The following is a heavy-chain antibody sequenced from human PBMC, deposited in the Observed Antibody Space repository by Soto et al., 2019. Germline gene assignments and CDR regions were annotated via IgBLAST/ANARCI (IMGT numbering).Heavy chain of an antibody. CDR3: VAHYDSGSYSPLAY. D-gene: IGHD3-10*01. CDR2: IGGSGVNT. V-gene: IGHV3-23*01. Sequence: PGGSLRLSCVASGFTFSSYAMSWVRQAPGKGLEWVSAIGGSGVNTYYTDSVKGRFTISRDNSKNTLYLQMNSLRAEDTAVYYCVAHYDSGSYSPLAYWGQGTLVTVSS. J-gene: IGHJ4*02. CDR1: GFTFSSYA.